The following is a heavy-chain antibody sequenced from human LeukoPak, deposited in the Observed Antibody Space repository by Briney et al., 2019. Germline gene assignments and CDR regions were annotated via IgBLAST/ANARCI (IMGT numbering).Heavy chain of an antibody. V-gene: IGHV3-21*01. Sequence: PGGSLRLSCAAPGFTFSSYSMNWVRQAPGKGLEWVSSISSSSSYIYYADSVKGRFTISRDNAKNSLYLQMNSLRAEDTAVYYCARATSGWTPKEFDYWGQGTLVTVSS. CDR3: ARATSGWTPKEFDY. J-gene: IGHJ4*02. CDR1: GFTFSSYS. CDR2: ISSSSSYI. D-gene: IGHD6-19*01.